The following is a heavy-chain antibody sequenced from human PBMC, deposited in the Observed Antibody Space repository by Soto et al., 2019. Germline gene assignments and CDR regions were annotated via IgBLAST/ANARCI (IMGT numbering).Heavy chain of an antibody. D-gene: IGHD3-16*01. Sequence: GGSLRLSCAASGFKFPHYAMHWVRQVPGKGLEWVSGIDWNSGNIAYAQSVKGRFTISRDNAKNTLFLQMNSLRPEDTAFYYCARDYFELRGIEYNWFYPWGQGTLVTVSS. CDR3: ARDYFELRGIEYNWFYP. CDR2: IDWNSGNI. V-gene: IGHV3-9*01. J-gene: IGHJ5*02. CDR1: GFKFPHYA.